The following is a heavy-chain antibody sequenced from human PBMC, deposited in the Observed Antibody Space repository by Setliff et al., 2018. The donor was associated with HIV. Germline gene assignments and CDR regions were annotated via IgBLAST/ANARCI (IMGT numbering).Heavy chain of an antibody. J-gene: IGHJ4*02. Sequence: PGGSLRLSCVASGFTFREKAMTWVRQPPGKGLEWVSGISGRGASTYYADAARDRFTISRDNSRDTVFLEMTSLRAEDTAVYYCAKAMGQLPYFFDSWGPGTLVTVSS. CDR3: AKAMGQLPYFFDS. D-gene: IGHD1-7*01. V-gene: IGHV3-23*01. CDR2: ISGRGAST. CDR1: GFTFREKA.